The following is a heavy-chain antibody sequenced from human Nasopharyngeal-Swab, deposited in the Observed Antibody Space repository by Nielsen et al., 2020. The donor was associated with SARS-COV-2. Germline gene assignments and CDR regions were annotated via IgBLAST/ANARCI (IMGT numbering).Heavy chain of an antibody. CDR1: GYTFTSYA. J-gene: IGHJ6*02. V-gene: IGHV7-4-1*02. CDR3: ARDDSITIFGVVIEFSGMDV. CDR2: INTNTGNP. Sequence: ASMKVSCKAPGYTFTSYAMNWVRQAPGQGLEWMGWINTNTGNPTYAQGFTGRFVFSLDTSVSTAYLQISSLKAEDTAVYYCARDDSITIFGVVIEFSGMDVWGQGTTVTVSS. D-gene: IGHD3-3*01.